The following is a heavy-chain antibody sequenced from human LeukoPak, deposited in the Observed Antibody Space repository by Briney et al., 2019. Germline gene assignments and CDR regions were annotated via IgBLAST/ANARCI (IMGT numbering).Heavy chain of an antibody. D-gene: IGHD2-15*01. CDR3: ARVACQRHGSCMYYYFDY. V-gene: IGHV3-48*03. CDR1: GFTFSSYE. J-gene: IGHJ4*02. Sequence: GGSLRLSCAASGFTFSSYEMNWVRQAPGKGLEWVSYISSSGSTIYYADSVKGRFTISRDNAKNSLYLQMNSLRAEDTAVYYCARVACQRHGSCMYYYFDYWGQGTLLTVSS. CDR2: ISSSGSTI.